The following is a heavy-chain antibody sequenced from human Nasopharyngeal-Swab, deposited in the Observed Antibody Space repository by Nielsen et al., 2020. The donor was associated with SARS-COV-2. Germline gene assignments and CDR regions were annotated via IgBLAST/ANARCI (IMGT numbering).Heavy chain of an antibody. CDR3: STIFGVVSPFY. J-gene: IGHJ4*02. Sequence: WVRQAPGQRLEWMGWINAGNGNTKYSQKFQGRVTITRDTSASTAYMELSSLRSEDTAVYYCSTIFGVVSPFYWGQGTLVTVSS. V-gene: IGHV1-3*01. CDR2: INAGNGNT. D-gene: IGHD3-3*01.